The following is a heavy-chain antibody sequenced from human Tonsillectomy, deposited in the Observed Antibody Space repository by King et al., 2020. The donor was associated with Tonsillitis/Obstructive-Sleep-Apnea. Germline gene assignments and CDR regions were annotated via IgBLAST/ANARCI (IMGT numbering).Heavy chain of an antibody. CDR2: INHSGST. D-gene: IGHD3-22*01. CDR1: GGPFSFYY. J-gene: IGHJ4*02. CDR3: AREGLGTSGYDY. V-gene: IGHV4-34*01. Sequence: VQLQQWGAGLLKPSETLSLTCAVYGGPFSFYYWSWVRQPPGKGLEWIGEINHSGSTNYNPSLKSRVTISVDTSKNQFSQKLSSVTAADTAVYYCAREGLGTSGYDYWGQGTLVTVSS.